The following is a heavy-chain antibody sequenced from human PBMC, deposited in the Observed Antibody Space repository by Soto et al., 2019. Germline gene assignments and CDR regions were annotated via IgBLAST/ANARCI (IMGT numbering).Heavy chain of an antibody. Sequence: GGSLRRSCVVSGFTFSSYWMHWMRQAPGKGLVWVSRINNDGSTTNYADSVKGRFTISRDNAKNTLYLHINSLRAEDTAVYYCARDSYGDYPFDYWGQGTLVTVSS. J-gene: IGHJ4*02. CDR2: INNDGSTT. D-gene: IGHD4-17*01. CDR1: GFTFSSYW. V-gene: IGHV3-74*01. CDR3: ARDSYGDYPFDY.